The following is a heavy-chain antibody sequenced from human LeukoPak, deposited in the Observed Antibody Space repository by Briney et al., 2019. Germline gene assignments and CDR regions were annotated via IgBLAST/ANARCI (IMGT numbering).Heavy chain of an antibody. Sequence: PSETLSLTCSVSGGSISSSSSYWGWIRQPPGKGLEWIGSIYYSGSSFDNPALKSLATISVDTSKNQFSLKLSSVTAADTAVYHCARHRSGWLQSSFDYWGQGTLVTVSS. D-gene: IGHD5-24*01. CDR1: GGSISSSSSY. CDR3: ARHRSGWLQSSFDY. J-gene: IGHJ4*02. CDR2: IYYSGSS. V-gene: IGHV4-39*01.